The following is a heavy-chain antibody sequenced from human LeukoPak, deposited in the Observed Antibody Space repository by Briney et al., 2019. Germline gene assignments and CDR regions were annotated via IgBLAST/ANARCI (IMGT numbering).Heavy chain of an antibody. J-gene: IGHJ4*02. CDR2: IYYSGST. CDR3: ARATRAARHFDY. V-gene: IGHV4-59*12. CDR1: GGSISSYY. D-gene: IGHD6-6*01. Sequence: KPSETLSLTCTVSGGSISSYYWSWIRQPPGKGLEWIGYIYYSGSTNYNPSLKSRVTISVDTSENQFSLKLSSVTAADTAVYYCARATRAARHFDYWGQGTLVTVSS.